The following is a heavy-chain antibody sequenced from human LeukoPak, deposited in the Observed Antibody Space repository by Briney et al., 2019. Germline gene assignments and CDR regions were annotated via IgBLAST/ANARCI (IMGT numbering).Heavy chain of an antibody. J-gene: IGHJ4*02. CDR2: IIPIFGTA. V-gene: IGHV1-69*05. D-gene: IGHD6-19*01. Sequence: ASVRVSCTASGGTFSSYAIRWVRPAPGQGIEWMGGIIPIFGTANYAQKFQGRVTITTDESTSTAYMELSSLRSEDTAVYYCARDTDSSGWATFDYWGQGTLVTVSS. CDR3: ARDTDSSGWATFDY. CDR1: GGTFSSYA.